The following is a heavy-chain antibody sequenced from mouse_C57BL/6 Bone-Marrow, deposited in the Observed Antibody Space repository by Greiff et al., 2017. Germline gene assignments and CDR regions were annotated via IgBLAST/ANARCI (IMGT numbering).Heavy chain of an antibody. Sequence: VQLKQSGPELVKPGASVKISCKASGYTFTDYYMNWVKQSHGKSLEWIGDINPNNGGTSYNQKFKGKATLTVDKSSSTAYMELRSLTSEDSAVYYCAGYYGSAWYFDVWGTGTTVTVSS. CDR2: INPNNGGT. J-gene: IGHJ1*03. CDR1: GYTFTDYY. CDR3: AGYYGSAWYFDV. V-gene: IGHV1-26*01. D-gene: IGHD1-1*01.